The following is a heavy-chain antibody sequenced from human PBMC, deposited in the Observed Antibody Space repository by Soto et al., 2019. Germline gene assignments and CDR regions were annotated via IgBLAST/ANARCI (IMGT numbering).Heavy chain of an antibody. Sequence: SETLSLPGGVSGGTVASSHWWSWVRQSPGRGLEWIGNVYHTGDTNFNPSLQSRVSFSVDKSNNQFSLRLTSVTAADTAVYFCAREIVTAGGNNYFDPWGPGTLVTVSS. V-gene: IGHV4-4*02. CDR1: GGTVASSHW. D-gene: IGHD2-21*02. CDR3: AREIVTAGGNNYFDP. CDR2: VYHTGDT. J-gene: IGHJ5*02.